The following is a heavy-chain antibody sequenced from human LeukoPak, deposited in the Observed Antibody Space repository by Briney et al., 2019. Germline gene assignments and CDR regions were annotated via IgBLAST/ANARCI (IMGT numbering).Heavy chain of an antibody. CDR1: GFTFSSYG. V-gene: IGHV3-33*06. Sequence: QAGGSLRLSCAASGFTFSSYGMHWVRQAPGKGLEWVAVIWYDGSNKYYADSVKGRFTISRDNSKNTLYLQMNSLRAEDTAVYYRAKDLRAFDIWGQGTMVTVSS. CDR2: IWYDGSNK. J-gene: IGHJ3*02. D-gene: IGHD5/OR15-5a*01. CDR3: AKDLRAFDI.